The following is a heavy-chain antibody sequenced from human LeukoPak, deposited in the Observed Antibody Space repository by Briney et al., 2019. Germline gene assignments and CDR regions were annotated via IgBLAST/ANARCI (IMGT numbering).Heavy chain of an antibody. V-gene: IGHV3-23*01. CDR3: TKDVVPDSGWDLDY. D-gene: IGHD6-19*01. CDR1: GFTFSTYS. J-gene: IGHJ4*02. CDR2: IYPNGGST. Sequence: PGGSLRLSCAASGFTFSTYSMTWVRPGPGKGLEWVSSIYPNGGSTFYADSVKGRFTTSRDNSKNTLYLQMSSLRTEDTAIYYCTKDVVPDSGWDLDYWGQGTLVTVSS.